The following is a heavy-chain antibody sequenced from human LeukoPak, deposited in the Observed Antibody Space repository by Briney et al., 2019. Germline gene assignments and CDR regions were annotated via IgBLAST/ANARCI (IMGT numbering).Heavy chain of an antibody. CDR3: ASLTAYYYDSSGYLDY. Sequence: SETLSLTCAVYGGFFSGYYWSWIRQPPGKGLEWIGEINHSGSTNYNPSLKSRVTISVDTSKNQFSLKLSSVTAADTAVYYCASLTAYYYDSSGYLDYWGQGTLVTVSS. V-gene: IGHV4-34*01. J-gene: IGHJ4*02. CDR1: GGFFSGYY. D-gene: IGHD3-22*01. CDR2: INHSGST.